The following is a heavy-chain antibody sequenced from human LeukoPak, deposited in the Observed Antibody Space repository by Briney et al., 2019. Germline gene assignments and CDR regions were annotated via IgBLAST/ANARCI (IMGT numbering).Heavy chain of an antibody. CDR3: ARGHCSSGSCYQFFDF. Sequence: ASVKVSCKASGYTFTSYYMHWVRQAPGQGLEWMGIINPSGGSTSYAQKFQGRVTMTKDTSTSTVYMELSSLRSEDTAVYYCARGHCSSGSCYQFFDFWGQGTLVTVSP. D-gene: IGHD2-15*01. V-gene: IGHV1-46*01. CDR2: INPSGGST. J-gene: IGHJ4*02. CDR1: GYTFTSYY.